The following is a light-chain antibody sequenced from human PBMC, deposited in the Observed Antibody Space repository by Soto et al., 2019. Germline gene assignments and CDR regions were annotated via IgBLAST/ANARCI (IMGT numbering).Light chain of an antibody. J-gene: IGLJ2*01. V-gene: IGLV2-14*01. Sequence: QSALTQPASVSGSPGQSITISCTGTSSDVGGYNYVSWYQQHPGKAPKLIIYEVSNRPSGVSNRFSGSKSGNTASLTISGLQAEDEADYYCCSFTRTNTLVFGGGTKLTVL. CDR3: CSFTRTNTLV. CDR2: EVS. CDR1: SSDVGGYNY.